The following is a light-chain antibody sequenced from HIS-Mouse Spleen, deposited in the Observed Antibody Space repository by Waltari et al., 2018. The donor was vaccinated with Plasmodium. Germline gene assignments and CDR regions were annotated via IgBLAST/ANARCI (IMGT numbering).Light chain of an antibody. J-gene: IGLJ3*02. CDR1: ALPKKY. V-gene: IGLV3-10*01. CDR3: YSTDSSGNHRV. CDR2: EDS. Sequence: SYELTQPPSVSVSPGQTARIPCSGDALPKKYAYWYQKKSGQAPVLVIYEDSKRPSGIPERFSGSSSGTMSTLTSSGAQVEDEADYYCYSTDSSGNHRVFGGGTNLTVL.